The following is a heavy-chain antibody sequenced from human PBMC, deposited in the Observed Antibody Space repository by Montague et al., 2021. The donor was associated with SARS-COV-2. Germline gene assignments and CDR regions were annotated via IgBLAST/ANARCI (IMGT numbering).Heavy chain of an antibody. J-gene: IGHJ5*02. D-gene: IGHD3-22*01. CDR1: GGSVSDYY. CDR3: ARGPRITMIVVVITDIWFDP. V-gene: IGHV4-34*01. Sequence: SETLSLTCAVYGGSVSDYYWSWIRQPPGKGLEWIGEINHSGSTNYNPSXXSRVTTSVDTSKNQFSLKLTSATAADTAVYYCARGPRITMIVVVITDIWFDPWGQGTMVTVSS. CDR2: INHSGST.